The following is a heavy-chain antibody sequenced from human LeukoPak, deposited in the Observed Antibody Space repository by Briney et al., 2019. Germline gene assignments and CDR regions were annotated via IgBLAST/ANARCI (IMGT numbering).Heavy chain of an antibody. V-gene: IGHV3-30*03. D-gene: IGHD4-23*01. CDR1: GFTFSNYG. J-gene: IGHJ5*02. CDR3: ARSVVTPSSWFDP. Sequence: GRSLRLSCVASGFTFSNYGIHWVRQAPGKGLEWVASISWDGGNKRYADSVTGRFTISRDNSQNTLYLQMNSLRGEDTAIYYCARSVVTPSSWFDPWGQGTLVTVSS. CDR2: ISWDGGNK.